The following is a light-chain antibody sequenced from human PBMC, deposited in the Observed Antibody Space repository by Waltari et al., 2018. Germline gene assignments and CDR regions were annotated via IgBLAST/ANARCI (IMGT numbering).Light chain of an antibody. J-gene: IGKJ1*01. CDR2: DAS. CDR3: QKYGSLPAT. V-gene: IGKV3-20*01. CDR1: QSISRF. Sequence: EIVLTQSPGTLSLSPGERATLSCRASQSISRFLAWYQQKPGQAPRLLIYDASTRATGIPDRFSGSGSGTDFSLTISRLEPEDIAVYYCQKYGSLPATFGQGTKVVIK.